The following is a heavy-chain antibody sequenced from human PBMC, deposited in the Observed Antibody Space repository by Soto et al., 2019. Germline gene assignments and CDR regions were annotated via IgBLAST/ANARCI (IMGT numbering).Heavy chain of an antibody. CDR2: IYYSGST. CDR1: GGSISSSSYY. D-gene: IGHD3-16*02. V-gene: IGHV4-39*01. Sequence: SETLSFTCTVSGGSISSSSYYWGWIRQPPGKGLEWIGSIYYSGSTYYNPSLKSRVTISVDTSKNQFSLKLSSVTAADTAVYYCARLSPLGDYYYYGMDVWGQGTTVTV. CDR3: ARLSPLGDYYYYGMDV. J-gene: IGHJ6*02.